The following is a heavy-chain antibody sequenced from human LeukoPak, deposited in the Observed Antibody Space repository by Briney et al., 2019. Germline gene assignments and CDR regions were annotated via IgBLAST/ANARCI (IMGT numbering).Heavy chain of an antibody. Sequence: ASVKVSCKASGYTFTSYDINWVRQATGQGLEWMGWMNPNSGNTGYAQKFQGRVTMTRNTSISTAYMELSSLRSEHTAVYYCATRAWGAAAGIPYYWGQGTLVTVSS. V-gene: IGHV1-8*01. CDR1: GYTFTSYD. CDR3: ATRAWGAAAGIPYY. J-gene: IGHJ4*02. CDR2: MNPNSGNT. D-gene: IGHD6-13*01.